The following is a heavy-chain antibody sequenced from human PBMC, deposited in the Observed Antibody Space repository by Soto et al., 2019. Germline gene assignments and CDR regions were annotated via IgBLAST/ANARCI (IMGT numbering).Heavy chain of an antibody. D-gene: IGHD3-22*01. CDR3: ALQVDYYHSSIFDP. V-gene: IGHV1-3*01. J-gene: IGHJ5*02. CDR2: INAGNGNT. Sequence: GASVKVSCKASGYTFTSYAMHWVRQAPGQRLEWMGWINAGNGNTKYSQKFQGRVTITRDTSASTAYMELSSLRSEDTAVYYCALQVDYYHSSIFDPCGQRSLVTGSS. CDR1: GYTFTSYA.